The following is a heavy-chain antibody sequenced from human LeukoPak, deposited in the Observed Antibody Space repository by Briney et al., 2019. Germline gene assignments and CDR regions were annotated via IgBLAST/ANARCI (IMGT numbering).Heavy chain of an antibody. J-gene: IGHJ4*02. V-gene: IGHV4-4*07. CDR1: GGSISSYY. Sequence: PSETLSLTCTVSGGSISSYYWSWIRQPAGKGLEWIGRIYTSGSTNYNPSLKSRVTMSVDTSKNQFSLKLSSVTAADTAVYYCARDRYYDFWSGYYLNPYYFDYWGQGTLVTVSS. CDR3: ARDRYYDFWSGYYLNPYYFDY. CDR2: IYTSGST. D-gene: IGHD3-3*01.